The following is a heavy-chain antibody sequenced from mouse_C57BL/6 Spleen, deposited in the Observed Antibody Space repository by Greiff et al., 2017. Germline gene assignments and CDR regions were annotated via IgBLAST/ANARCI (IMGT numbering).Heavy chain of an antibody. V-gene: IGHV14-4*01. J-gene: IGHJ3*01. CDR3: TTAPYYSNWFAY. CDR1: GFNIQDDY. Sequence: DVKLQESGAELVRPGASVTLSCTASGFNIQDDYMHWVKPRPEQGLEWIGWIDPANGDTEYASKFQGKDTIPADTSSNTAYLQLSSLTSEDTAVYYCTTAPYYSNWFAYWGQGTLVTVSA. D-gene: IGHD2-5*01. CDR2: IDPANGDT.